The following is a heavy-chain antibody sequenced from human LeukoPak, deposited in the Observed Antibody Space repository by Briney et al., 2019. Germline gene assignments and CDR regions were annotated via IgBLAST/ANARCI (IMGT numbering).Heavy chain of an antibody. V-gene: IGHV1-69*13. CDR1: GGTFSSYA. D-gene: IGHD3-22*01. CDR2: IILIFGTA. CDR3: ATTEYYYDSSGYSIFDY. Sequence: ASVKVSCKASGGTFSSYAISWVRQAPGQGLEWMGGIILIFGTANYAQKFQGRVTITADESTSTAYMELSSLRSEDTAVYYCATTEYYYDSSGYSIFDYWGQGTLVTVSS. J-gene: IGHJ4*02.